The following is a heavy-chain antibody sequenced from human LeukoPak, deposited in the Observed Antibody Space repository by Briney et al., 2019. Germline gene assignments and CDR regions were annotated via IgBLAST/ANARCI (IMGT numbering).Heavy chain of an antibody. CDR2: IYYSGST. CDR1: GDSISTYY. V-gene: IGHV4-59*08. D-gene: IGHD3-10*01. Sequence: PSETLSLTCTVSGDSISTYYWSWIRQPPGKGLEWIGYIYYSGSTNYKPSLKSRVTISVDTSKNQFSLKLSSVTAADTGVYYCARHYPYGAGSYAPFYFDYWGQGALVTVSS. CDR3: ARHYPYGAGSYAPFYFDY. J-gene: IGHJ4*02.